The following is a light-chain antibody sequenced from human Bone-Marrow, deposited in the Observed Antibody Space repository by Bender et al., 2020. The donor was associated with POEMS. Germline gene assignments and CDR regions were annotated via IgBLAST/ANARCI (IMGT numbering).Light chain of an antibody. CDR2: DVS. CDR1: SSDVGFYKY. J-gene: IGLJ3*02. Sequence: QSALTQPRSVSGSPGQSVTISCTGTSSDVGFYKYVSWYQQHPGKAPKVMIYDVSNRPSGVPDRFSGSKSGNTASLTISGLQAEDEAAYYCCSYAGSWLFGGGTKVTVL. CDR3: CSYAGSWL. V-gene: IGLV2-11*01.